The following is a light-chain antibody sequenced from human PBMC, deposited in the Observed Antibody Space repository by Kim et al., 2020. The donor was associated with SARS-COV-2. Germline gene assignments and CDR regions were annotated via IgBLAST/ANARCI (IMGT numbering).Light chain of an antibody. CDR2: GAS. CDR3: HQYNDWPRT. CDR1: QSISND. J-gene: IGKJ1*01. Sequence: VSPGERVTLSCRASQSISNDLAWYQHKPGQAPRLVIYGASSRATGLPARFSGSGSGTEFTLTISSLQSEDFAVYYCHQYNDWPRTFGQGTKVDIK. V-gene: IGKV3-15*01.